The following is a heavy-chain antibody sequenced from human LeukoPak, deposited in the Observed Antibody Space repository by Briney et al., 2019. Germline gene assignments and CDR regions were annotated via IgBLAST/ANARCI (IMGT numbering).Heavy chain of an antibody. Sequence: PSETLSLTCTASGGSISGSNWGWIRQPPGKGLEWIGSIYYLGFPYSDPSLKSRVTMSVDTSKNQFSLKLTSVTAADTAVYYCARGHGYFDYWGQGTLVTVSS. J-gene: IGHJ4*02. V-gene: IGHV4-39*07. CDR3: ARGHGYFDY. CDR2: IYYLGFP. CDR1: GGSISGSN.